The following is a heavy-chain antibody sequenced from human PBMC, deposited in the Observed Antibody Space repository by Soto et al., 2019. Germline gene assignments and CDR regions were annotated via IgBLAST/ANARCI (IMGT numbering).Heavy chain of an antibody. J-gene: IGHJ4*02. D-gene: IGHD3-3*01. CDR2: IIPIFGTA. CDR3: ARTPYYDFWSGYESMAYYFDY. V-gene: IGHV1-69*12. CDR1: GGTFSSYA. Sequence: QVQLVQSGAEVKKPGSSVKVSCKASGGTFSSYAISWVRQAPGQGLEWMGGIIPIFGTANYAQKFQGRVTITADESTSTAYMELSSLRSEDTAVYYCARTPYYDFWSGYESMAYYFDYWGQGTLVTVSS.